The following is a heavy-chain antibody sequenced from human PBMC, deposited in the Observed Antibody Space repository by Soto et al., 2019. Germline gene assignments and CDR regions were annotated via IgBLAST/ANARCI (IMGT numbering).Heavy chain of an antibody. D-gene: IGHD3-3*01. Sequence: GWSLGLSCASSGDTFSSYAIHGVRQAPGKGLEWVAVISYDGSNKYYADSVKGRFTISRDNSKNTLYLQMNSLRAEDTAVYYCARANYDFWSGYQSPSDPRGQRTPVTVSS. J-gene: IGHJ5*02. CDR1: GDTFSSYA. CDR3: ARANYDFWSGYQSPSDP. V-gene: IGHV3-30-3*01. CDR2: ISYDGSNK.